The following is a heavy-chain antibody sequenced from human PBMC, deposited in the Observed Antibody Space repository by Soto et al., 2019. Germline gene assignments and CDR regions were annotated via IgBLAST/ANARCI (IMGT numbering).Heavy chain of an antibody. CDR2: IKRDGSEK. D-gene: IGHD3-10*01. V-gene: IGHV3-7*01. J-gene: IGHJ4*02. Sequence: GGSLRLSCVASGFNFGSYWMSWVRQAPGKGLEWLATIKRDGSEKKYVDSVKGRFTTSRDNAKNSLYLQMDSLRVEDTAVYYCATDARITMNRGVLSVDYFDYLGQGTLVTVSS. CDR1: GFNFGSYW. CDR3: ATDARITMNRGVLSVDYFDY.